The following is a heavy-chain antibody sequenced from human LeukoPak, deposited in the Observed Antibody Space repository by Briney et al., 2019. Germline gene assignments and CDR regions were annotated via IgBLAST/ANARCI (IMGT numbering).Heavy chain of an antibody. V-gene: IGHV5-51*01. Sequence: GESLKISCKGSGSRFTSYWIGWVRQLPGKGLEWMGIIYPGDSDTRYSPSFQGQVTISADKSISTAYLQWSSLKASDTAMYYCARHTAAEVDYWGQGTLVTVSS. CDR3: ARHTAAEVDY. J-gene: IGHJ4*02. CDR1: GSRFTSYW. D-gene: IGHD6-25*01. CDR2: IYPGDSDT.